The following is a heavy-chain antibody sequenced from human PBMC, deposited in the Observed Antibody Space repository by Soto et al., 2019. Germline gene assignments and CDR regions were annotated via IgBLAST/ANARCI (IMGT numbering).Heavy chain of an antibody. CDR1: GYTLTELS. CDR3: ATGLGYCSGGSCYSDFDY. V-gene: IGHV1-24*01. Sequence: ASVKVSCKVSGYTLTELSMHWVRQAPGKGLEWMGGFDPEDGETIYAQKFQGRVTMTEDTSTDTAYMELSSLRSEDTAVYYCATGLGYCSGGSCYSDFDYWGQGTLVTVSS. J-gene: IGHJ4*02. D-gene: IGHD2-15*01. CDR2: FDPEDGET.